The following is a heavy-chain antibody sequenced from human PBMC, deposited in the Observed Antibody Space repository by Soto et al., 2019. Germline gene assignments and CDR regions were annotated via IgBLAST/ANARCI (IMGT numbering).Heavy chain of an antibody. CDR2: IKQDGIEK. Sequence: EVQLVESGGGLVQPGGSLRLSCAASGFTFSSYWMSWVRQAPGKGLEWVDNIKQDGIEKYYVDSVKGRFTISRDNAKNSMYLKMNSLRAEDTAVYYCARAVSRWTPLYYYCGMDVWGQGTTLTVSS. CDR3: ARAVSRWTPLYYYCGMDV. V-gene: IGHV3-7*03. J-gene: IGHJ6*02. CDR1: GFTFSSYW.